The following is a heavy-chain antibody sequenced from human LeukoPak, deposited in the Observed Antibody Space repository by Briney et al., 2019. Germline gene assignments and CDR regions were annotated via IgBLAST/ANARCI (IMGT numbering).Heavy chain of an antibody. Sequence: SCKASGGTFSSYGMHWVRQAPGKGLEWVAVIWYDGSNKYYADSVKGRFTISRDNSKNTLYLQMNSLRAEDTAVYYCARGIRLVTPDYWGQGTLVTVSS. CDR1: GGTFSSYG. V-gene: IGHV3-33*01. CDR2: IWYDGSNK. D-gene: IGHD4-23*01. J-gene: IGHJ4*02. CDR3: ARGIRLVTPDY.